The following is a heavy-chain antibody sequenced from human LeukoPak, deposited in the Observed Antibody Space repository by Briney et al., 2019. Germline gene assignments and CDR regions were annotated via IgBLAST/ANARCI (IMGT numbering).Heavy chain of an antibody. D-gene: IGHD4-23*01. CDR2: IYTSGST. J-gene: IGHJ4*02. CDR1: GGSISSYY. Sequence: SETLSLTCTVSGGSISSYYWSWIRQPAGKGLEWIGRIYTSGSTNYNPSHKSRVTMSVDTSKNQFSLKLSSVTAADTAVYYCARDIYGGNSYYFDYWGQGTLVTVSS. CDR3: ARDIYGGNSYYFDY. V-gene: IGHV4-4*07.